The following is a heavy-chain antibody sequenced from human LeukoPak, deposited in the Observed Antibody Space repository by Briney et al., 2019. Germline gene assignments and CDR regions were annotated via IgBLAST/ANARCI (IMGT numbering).Heavy chain of an antibody. CDR1: GFTFSGSA. D-gene: IGHD3-22*01. CDR2: IRSKANSYAT. Sequence: GGSLRLSCAASGFTFSGSAMHWVRQASGKGLEWVGRIRSKANSYATAYAASVKGRFTISRDNSKNTAYLQMNSLKTEDTAVYYCTRRDYYDSSGYYDYWGQGTLVTVSP. V-gene: IGHV3-73*01. J-gene: IGHJ4*02. CDR3: TRRDYYDSSGYYDY.